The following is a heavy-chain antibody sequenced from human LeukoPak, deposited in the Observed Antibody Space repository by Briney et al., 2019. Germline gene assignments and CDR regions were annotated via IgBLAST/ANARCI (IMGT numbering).Heavy chain of an antibody. J-gene: IGHJ4*02. CDR1: GYTFTSYY. D-gene: IGHD1-26*01. CDR2: INPSGGST. V-gene: IGHV1-46*01. Sequence: ASVKVSCKASGYTFTSYYMQWVRQAPGQGLEWMGIINPSGGSTSYAQKFQGRVTMTRDMSTSTVYMELSSLRSEDTAVYYCARDGSRIVGTKCFDYWGQGTLVTVSS. CDR3: ARDGSRIVGTKCFDY.